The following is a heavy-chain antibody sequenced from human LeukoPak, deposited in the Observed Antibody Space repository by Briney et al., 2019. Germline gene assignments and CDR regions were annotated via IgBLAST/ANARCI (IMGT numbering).Heavy chain of an antibody. CDR1: GGSISSYY. Sequence: SETLSLTCTVSGGSISSYYWSWIRQPPGKGLEWIGYIYTSGSTNYNPSLKSRVTISVDTSKNQFSLKLSSVTAADTAVYYCARLTYDFWSGYYVGYYFDYWGQGTLVTVPS. CDR3: ARLTYDFWSGYYVGYYFDY. CDR2: IYTSGST. J-gene: IGHJ4*02. D-gene: IGHD3-3*01. V-gene: IGHV4-4*09.